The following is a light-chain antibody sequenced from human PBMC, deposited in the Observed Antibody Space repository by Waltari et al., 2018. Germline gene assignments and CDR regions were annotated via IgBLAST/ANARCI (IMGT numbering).Light chain of an antibody. V-gene: IGKV4-1*01. CDR1: QSVLFSLNNKNY. CDR2: AAS. CDR3: QKYNSAPLT. J-gene: IGKJ4*01. Sequence: DIVMTQSPDSLAVSLGERATINCKSSQSVLFSLNNKNYLALYQQKPGKVPKLLIYAASTLQSGVPSRFSGSGSGTDFTLTISSLQPEDVATYYCQKYNSAPLTFGGGTKVEIK.